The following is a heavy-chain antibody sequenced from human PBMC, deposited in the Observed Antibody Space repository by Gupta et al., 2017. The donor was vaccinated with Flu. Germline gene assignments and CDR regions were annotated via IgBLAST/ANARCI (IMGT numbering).Heavy chain of an antibody. V-gene: IGHV4-61*02. CDR3: ARERYYYDSREINDY. J-gene: IGHJ4*02. Sequence: QVQLQESGPGLVKPSQTLSLTCTVSGGSISSGSYYWIWIRQPAGKGLEWIGRIYTSGSTYYSPSLKSRVTISVDTSKNQFSLKLSSVTAADTAVYYCARERYYYDSREINDYWGQGTLVTVSS. CDR2: IYTSGST. CDR1: GGSISSGSYY. D-gene: IGHD3-22*01.